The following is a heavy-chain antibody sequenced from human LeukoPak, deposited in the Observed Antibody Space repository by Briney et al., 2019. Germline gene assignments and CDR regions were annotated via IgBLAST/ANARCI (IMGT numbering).Heavy chain of an antibody. Sequence: SETLSLTCTVSGGSISSSSYYWGWIRQPPGRGLEWIGSIYYSGSTYYNPSLKSRVTISVDTSKNQFSLKLSSVTAADTAVYYCARGTLGYYGIDYWGQGTLVTVSS. V-gene: IGHV4-39*07. D-gene: IGHD3-22*01. CDR3: ARGTLGYYGIDY. CDR1: GGSISSSSYY. CDR2: IYYSGST. J-gene: IGHJ4*02.